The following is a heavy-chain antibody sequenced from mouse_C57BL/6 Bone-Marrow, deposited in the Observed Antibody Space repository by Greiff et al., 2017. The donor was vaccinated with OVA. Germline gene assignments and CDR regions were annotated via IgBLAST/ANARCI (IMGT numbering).Heavy chain of an antibody. CDR2: IWGVGST. J-gene: IGHJ4*01. CDR1: GFSLTSYG. Sequence: VKLVESGPGLVAPSQSLSITCTVSGFSLTSYGVDWVRQSPGKGLEWLGVIWGVGSTNYNSALKSRLSISKDNSKSQVFLKMNSLQTDDTAMYYCARNYYGYAMGYWGQGTSVTVSS. V-gene: IGHV2-6*01. CDR3: ARNYYGYAMGY. D-gene: IGHD1-1*01.